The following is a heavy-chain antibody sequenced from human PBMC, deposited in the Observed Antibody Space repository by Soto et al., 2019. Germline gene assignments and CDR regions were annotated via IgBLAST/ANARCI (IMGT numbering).Heavy chain of an antibody. CDR2: ISGGGDSR. CDR3: VKYGGDAARPTFYYGLDV. J-gene: IGHJ6*02. D-gene: IGHD6-6*01. Sequence: EVQLLESGGALVQPGGSLRLSCAASGVFFSTYDMSWVRQSPGKGLQWVAAISGGGDSRYYADSVKGRFTISRDNSEKTLWLQMNSLRAGDTAVYYCVKYGGDAARPTFYYGLDVWGQGTTVTVSS. V-gene: IGHV3-23*01. CDR1: GVFFSTYD.